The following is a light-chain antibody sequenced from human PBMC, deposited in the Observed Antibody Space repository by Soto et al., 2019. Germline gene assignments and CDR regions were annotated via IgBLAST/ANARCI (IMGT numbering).Light chain of an antibody. CDR3: QTWGDGIHV. CDR1: SGHSNYA. CDR2: VNSDGSH. Sequence: QLVLTQSPSASASLGASVKLTCTLSSGHSNYAIAWHQQQPEKGPRYLMKVNSDGSHTKGDGIPDRFSGSSSGAERYLSISSLQPEDEDDYYCQTWGDGIHVFGTGTKVTVL. V-gene: IGLV4-69*01. J-gene: IGLJ1*01.